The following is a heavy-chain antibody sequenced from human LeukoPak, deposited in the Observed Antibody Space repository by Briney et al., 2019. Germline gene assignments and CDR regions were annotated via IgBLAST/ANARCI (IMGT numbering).Heavy chain of an antibody. CDR3: ARSGYSSSWYWFDP. CDR2: ISSSSSYI. Sequence: GGSLRLSCAASGFSFNTYNMNWARQAPGKGLEWISSISSSSSYIYYADSVKGRFTISRDNAKNSLYLQMNSLRAEDTAVYYCARSGYSSSWYWFDPWGQGTLVTVSS. CDR1: GFSFNTYN. J-gene: IGHJ5*02. V-gene: IGHV3-21*01. D-gene: IGHD6-13*01.